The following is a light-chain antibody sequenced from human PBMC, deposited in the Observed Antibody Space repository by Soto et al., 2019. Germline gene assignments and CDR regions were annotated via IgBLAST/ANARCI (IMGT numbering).Light chain of an antibody. CDR2: GAS. V-gene: IGKV3-15*01. J-gene: IGKJ1*01. Sequence: ETVMTPSPATLSVSTVERATLSCRASQSVNSDLAWYQKKPGQAPRLLIYGASTRATGIPARFSGGGSGTEFTLTISSLQSEDFAVYYCQQNNNWPRTFGQGTKVDI. CDR3: QQNNNWPRT. CDR1: QSVNSD.